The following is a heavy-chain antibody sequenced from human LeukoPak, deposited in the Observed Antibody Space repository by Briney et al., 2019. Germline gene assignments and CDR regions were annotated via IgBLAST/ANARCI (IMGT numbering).Heavy chain of an antibody. D-gene: IGHD5-18*01. CDR3: AKDLDTAMVNGGY. J-gene: IGHJ4*02. CDR2: ISYDGSNK. Sequence: PGGSLRLSCAASGFTFSSYGMHWVRQAPGKGLEWVAVISYDGSNKYYADSVKGRFTISRDNSKNTLYLQMNSLRAEDTAVYYCAKDLDTAMVNGGYWGQGTLVTVSS. CDR1: GFTFSSYG. V-gene: IGHV3-30*18.